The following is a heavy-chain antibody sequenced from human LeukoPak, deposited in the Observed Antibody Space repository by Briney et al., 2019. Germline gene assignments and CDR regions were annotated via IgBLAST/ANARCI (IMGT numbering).Heavy chain of an antibody. D-gene: IGHD6-19*01. Sequence: KPSETLSLTCTVSGGSISSHYWSWIRQPPGKGLEWIGYIYYSGTTNYNPSLKSRVTISVDTSKNQFSLKLSSVTAADTAVYYCARVNSAWYGALDYWGQGTMVTVSS. J-gene: IGHJ4*02. CDR3: ARVNSAWYGALDY. V-gene: IGHV4-59*11. CDR1: GGSISSHY. CDR2: IYYSGTT.